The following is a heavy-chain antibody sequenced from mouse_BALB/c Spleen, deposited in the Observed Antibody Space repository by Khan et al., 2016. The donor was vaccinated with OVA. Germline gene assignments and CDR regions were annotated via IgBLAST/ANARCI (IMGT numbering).Heavy chain of an antibody. J-gene: IGHJ3*01. CDR1: GFTFSSFV. D-gene: IGHD2-1*01. CDR3: ANGNYGWFAY. CDR2: ISSAGSYT. Sequence: EVQLQESGGGLVKPGGSLKLSCAASGFTFSSFVMSWVRQTPEKRLEWVATISSAGSYTYYPDSVKGRFTISRDNAKNTLYLQMNSLSSEDTAIYYCANGNYGWFAYWGQGTLVTVSA. V-gene: IGHV5-9-3*01.